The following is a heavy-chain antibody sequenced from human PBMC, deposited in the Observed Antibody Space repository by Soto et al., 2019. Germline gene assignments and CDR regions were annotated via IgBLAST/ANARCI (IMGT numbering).Heavy chain of an antibody. CDR1: GFTFSSYW. CDR2: IKQDGSEK. V-gene: IGHV3-7*04. CDR3: ARGGYSSRWQEDWYLDL. D-gene: IGHD6-13*01. Sequence: PGGSLRLSCAASGFTFSSYWMTWVRQAPGKGLEWVANIKQDGSEKYYVDSVKGRFTISRDNAKNSLYLQMNSLRAEDTAVYYCARGGYSSRWQEDWYLDLRGRRTLVNGSS. J-gene: IGHJ2*01.